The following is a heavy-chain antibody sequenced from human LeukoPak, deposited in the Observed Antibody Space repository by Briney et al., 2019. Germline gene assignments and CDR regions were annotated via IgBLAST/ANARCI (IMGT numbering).Heavy chain of an antibody. CDR2: ISSSGSTI. D-gene: IGHD6-19*01. CDR3: ARDRVAGTSAFDY. Sequence: GGSLRLSCAASGFTFSVYYMSWIRQAPGKGLEWVSYISSSGSTIYYADSVKGRFTISRDNAKNSLYLQMNSLRAEDTAVYYCARDRVAGTSAFDYWGQGTLVTVSS. CDR1: GFTFSVYY. V-gene: IGHV3-11*01. J-gene: IGHJ4*02.